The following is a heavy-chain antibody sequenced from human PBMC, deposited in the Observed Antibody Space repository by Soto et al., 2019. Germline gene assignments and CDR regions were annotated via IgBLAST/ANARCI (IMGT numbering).Heavy chain of an antibody. D-gene: IGHD5-12*01. CDR2: IHASDSDT. J-gene: IGHJ4*02. CDR1: GYTFTTFW. CDR3: ARVGYSGYEFDY. Sequence: PGESLKISSKGSGYTFTTFWIGWVRQMPGKGLEWMGIIHASDSDTRYSPSFQGQVTISADKSISTAYLQWSSLKASDSAIYYCARVGYSGYEFDYWGQGTPVTVSS. V-gene: IGHV5-51*01.